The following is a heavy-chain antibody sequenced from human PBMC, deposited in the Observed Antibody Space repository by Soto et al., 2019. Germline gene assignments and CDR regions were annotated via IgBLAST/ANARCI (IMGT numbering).Heavy chain of an antibody. CDR1: GFSFSSYA. J-gene: IGHJ4*02. V-gene: IGHV3-30-3*01. CDR3: ARFNLDY. CDR2: ISYDGNNK. Sequence: QVPLVESGGGVVQPGRSLRLSCVASGFSFSSYAMHWVRQAPGKGLDWVALISYDGNNKYYADSVKGRFTISIDNSQNTLYLQMDSLKTEDTAMYYCARFNLDYWGQGTLVTVSS.